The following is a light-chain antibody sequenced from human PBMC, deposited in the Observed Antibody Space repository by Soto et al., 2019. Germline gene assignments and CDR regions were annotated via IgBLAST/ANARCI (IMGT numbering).Light chain of an antibody. CDR1: QTISTY. Sequence: DTHMTQSPSPLSASVGDRVSITCRASQTISTYLNWYQQKPGKAPKLLIYGASSLQSGVPSRFSGSGSGTDFTLTISSLQPEDFGTYYCQQSFSTPRTFGQGTKVDIK. J-gene: IGKJ1*01. V-gene: IGKV1-39*01. CDR2: GAS. CDR3: QQSFSTPRT.